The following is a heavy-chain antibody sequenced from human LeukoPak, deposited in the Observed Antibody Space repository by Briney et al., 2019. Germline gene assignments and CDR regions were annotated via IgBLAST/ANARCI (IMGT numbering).Heavy chain of an antibody. D-gene: IGHD3-22*01. J-gene: IGHJ4*02. CDR3: ARAHYYDSSGYYPDFDY. CDR1: GYTFTGYY. V-gene: IGHV1-2*02. Sequence: ASVKVSCKASGYTFTGYYMHWVRQAPGQGLEWMGWINPNSGGTNYAQKFQGRVTMTRDTSISTAYMELTRLRSEDTAVYYCARAHYYDSSGYYPDFDYWGQGTLVTVSS. CDR2: INPNSGGT.